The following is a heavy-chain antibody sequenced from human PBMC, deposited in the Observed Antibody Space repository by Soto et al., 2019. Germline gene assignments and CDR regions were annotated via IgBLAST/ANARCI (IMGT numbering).Heavy chain of an antibody. CDR2: IWYDGSNK. J-gene: IGHJ6*02. D-gene: IGHD6-6*01. Sequence: QVQLVESGGGVVQPGRSLRLSCAASGFTFSSYGMHWVRQAPGKGLEWVAVIWYDGSNKYYADSVKGRFTISRDNSKNTLYLQMNSLRAEDTAVYYCARVYSRSGPTEYYYGMDVWGQGTTVTVSS. CDR1: GFTFSSYG. CDR3: ARVYSRSGPTEYYYGMDV. V-gene: IGHV3-33*01.